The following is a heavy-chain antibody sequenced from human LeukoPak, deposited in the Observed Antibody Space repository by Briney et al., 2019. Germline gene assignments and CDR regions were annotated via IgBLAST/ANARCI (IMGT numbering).Heavy chain of an antibody. Sequence: ASVKVSCKASGGTFSSYAISWVRQAPGQGLEWMGRIIPILGIANYAQKFQGRVTITADKSTSTAYMELSSLRSEDTAVYYCASPSSRGGDALHINYYYYYGMDVWGQGTTVTVSS. J-gene: IGHJ6*02. CDR2: IIPILGIA. CDR3: ASPSSRGGDALHINYYYYYGMDV. V-gene: IGHV1-69*04. D-gene: IGHD2-21*02. CDR1: GGTFSSYA.